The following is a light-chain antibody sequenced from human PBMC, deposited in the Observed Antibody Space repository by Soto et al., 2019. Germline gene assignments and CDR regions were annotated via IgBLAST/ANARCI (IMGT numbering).Light chain of an antibody. Sequence: QSVLTQPPSASGTPGQRVTISCSGSNSNIGSNTVNWYQHLPGTAPKLLIYTNNQRPSGVPDRFSGSKSGTSASLAISGLQPEDEGDYYCATWDASLNGYVFGTGTKLTVL. V-gene: IGLV1-44*01. CDR1: NSNIGSNT. J-gene: IGLJ1*01. CDR2: TNN. CDR3: ATWDASLNGYV.